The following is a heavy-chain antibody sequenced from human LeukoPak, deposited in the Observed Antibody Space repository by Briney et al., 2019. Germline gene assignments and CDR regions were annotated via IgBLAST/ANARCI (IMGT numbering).Heavy chain of an antibody. J-gene: IGHJ6*04. Sequence: GGSLRLSCAASGFTFSSYGMHWVRQAPGKGLEWVAIIWYDGSNKYYADSVKGRFTISRDNSKNTLYLQMNSLRAEDTAVYYCARVRVPGVMVYYYGMDVWGKGTTVTVSS. CDR3: ARVRVPGVMVYYYGMDV. CDR2: IWYDGSNK. CDR1: GFTFSSYG. V-gene: IGHV3-33*01. D-gene: IGHD3-10*01.